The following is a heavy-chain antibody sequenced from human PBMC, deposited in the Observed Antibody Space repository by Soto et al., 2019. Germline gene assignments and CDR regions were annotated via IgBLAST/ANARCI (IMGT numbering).Heavy chain of an antibody. CDR3: TTYCSSTSCYSYYYHIMDV. Sequence: EVQLVESGGGLVKPGGSLRLSCAASGITFSKAWMNWVRQAPGKGLEWVGRIKSKIDGGTTDYAAPVNGRFTISRDESKNTLYLQMNSLKTEDTAVYYCTTYCSSTSCYSYYYHIMDVWGQGTMVTVSS. J-gene: IGHJ6*02. CDR2: IKSKIDGGTT. D-gene: IGHD2-2*01. V-gene: IGHV3-15*07. CDR1: GITFSKAW.